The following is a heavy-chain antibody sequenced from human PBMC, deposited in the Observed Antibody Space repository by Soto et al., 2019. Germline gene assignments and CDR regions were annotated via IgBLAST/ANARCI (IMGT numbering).Heavy chain of an antibody. D-gene: IGHD1-26*01. CDR3: TTDELLVPYYYYGMDV. CDR1: GFTFSNAW. V-gene: IGHV3-15*07. Sequence: EGSLRLSCAASGFTFSNAWMNWVRQAPGKGLEWVGRIKSKTDGGTTDYAAPVKGRFTISRDDSKNTLYLQMNSLKTEDTAVYYCTTDELLVPYYYYGMDVWGQGTTVTVSS. CDR2: IKSKTDGGTT. J-gene: IGHJ6*02.